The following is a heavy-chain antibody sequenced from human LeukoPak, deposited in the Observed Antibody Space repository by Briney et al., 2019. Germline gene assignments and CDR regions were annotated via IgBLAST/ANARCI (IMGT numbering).Heavy chain of an antibody. D-gene: IGHD3-22*01. CDR2: FYHSGDT. Sequence: PSETLSLTCTVSGGSIRDTTYYWGWIRQPPGKGLEWIASFYHSGDTYYNPSLKSRLTISLDTSKNQLSLKLSSVTAADTGVYYCARPTYYYDASGYLDYALDIWGQGTMVTVSS. CDR3: ARPTYYYDASGYLDYALDI. V-gene: IGHV4-39*07. CDR1: GGSIRDTTYY. J-gene: IGHJ3*02.